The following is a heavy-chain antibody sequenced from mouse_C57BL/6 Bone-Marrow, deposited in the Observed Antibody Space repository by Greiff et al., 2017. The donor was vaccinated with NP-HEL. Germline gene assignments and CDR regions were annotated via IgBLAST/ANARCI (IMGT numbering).Heavy chain of an antibody. V-gene: IGHV1-52*01. Sequence: QVQLQQPGAELVRPGSSVKLSCKASGYTFTSYWMHWVKQRPIQGLEWIGNIDPSDSETHYNQKFKDKATLTVDKSSSTAYMQLSSLTSEDSAVYYCARSGITTSRGYCDYWGQGTTLTVSS. CDR3: ARSGITTSRGYCDY. J-gene: IGHJ2*01. D-gene: IGHD1-1*01. CDR1: GYTFTSYW. CDR2: IDPSDSET.